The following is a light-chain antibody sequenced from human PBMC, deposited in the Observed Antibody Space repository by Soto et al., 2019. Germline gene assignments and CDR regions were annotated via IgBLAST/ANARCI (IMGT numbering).Light chain of an antibody. V-gene: IGLV2-14*01. J-gene: IGLJ2*01. CDR2: EVG. CDR1: SSDVGGYNF. Sequence: QSALTQPASVSGSPGQSITISCTGTSSDVGGYNFVSWYQQHPGKAPKLMIYEVGNRPSGVPDRFSGSKSGNTASLTISGLQAEDEADYYCCSYAGGYTHAVFGGGTQLTVL. CDR3: CSYAGGYTHAV.